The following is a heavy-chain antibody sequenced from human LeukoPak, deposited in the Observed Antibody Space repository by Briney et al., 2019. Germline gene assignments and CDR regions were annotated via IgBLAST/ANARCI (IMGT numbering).Heavy chain of an antibody. CDR1: GFTFSSYA. V-gene: IGHV3-23*01. J-gene: IGHJ6*02. D-gene: IGHD3-9*01. Sequence: GGSLRLSCAASGFTFSSYAMSWVRQAPGKGLEWVSAISGSGGSTYYADSVKGRFTISRDNSKNTLYLQMNSLRAEDTAVYYCAKPDTYDISTGCYGMDVWGQGTTVTVSS. CDR2: ISGSGGST. CDR3: AKPDTYDISTGCYGMDV.